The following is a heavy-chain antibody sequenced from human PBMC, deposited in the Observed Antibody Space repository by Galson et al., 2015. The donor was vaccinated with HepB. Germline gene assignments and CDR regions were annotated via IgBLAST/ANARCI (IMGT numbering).Heavy chain of an antibody. CDR2: IWFDGSNK. CDR1: GFTFRTYG. CDR3: ARGECSSTSCYSRPFDM. Sequence: SLRLSCAASGFTFRTYGMHWVRQAPGKGLEWVAVIWFDGSNKQYVASVKGRFAISRDNSKNTLYLEMNRLRAEDTAVYCCARGECSSTSCYSRPFDMWGQGTMVTVYS. D-gene: IGHD2-2*02. V-gene: IGHV3-33*01. J-gene: IGHJ3*02.